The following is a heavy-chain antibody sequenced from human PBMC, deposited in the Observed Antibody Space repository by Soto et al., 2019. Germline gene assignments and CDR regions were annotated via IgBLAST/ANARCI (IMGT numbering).Heavy chain of an antibody. Sequence: GGSLRLSCPASGFTFSSDSMNWVRQAPGKGLEWVSSISSSSSYIYYADSVKGRFTISRDNAKNSLYLQMNSLRAEDTAVYYCAQVTGDRCLLFDPWGQGTLVTVSS. CDR3: AQVTGDRCLLFDP. D-gene: IGHD3-16*01. J-gene: IGHJ5*02. CDR2: ISSSSSYI. CDR1: GFTFSSDS. V-gene: IGHV3-21*01.